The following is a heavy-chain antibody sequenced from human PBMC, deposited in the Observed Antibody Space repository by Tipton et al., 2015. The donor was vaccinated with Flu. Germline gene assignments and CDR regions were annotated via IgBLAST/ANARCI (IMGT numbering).Heavy chain of an antibody. Sequence: TLSLTCTVSGDSINTGGAYWTWIRQRPGQGLEWIGGIYYSGSTYYNPSLESRVSISVDTSRTHVSLKVNSVTAAETAIYYCARDQGFGGGLTYDYYAMDVWGQGTTVTVSS. CDR1: GDSINTGGAY. V-gene: IGHV4-31*03. D-gene: IGHD3-10*01. CDR2: IYYSGST. CDR3: ARDQGFGGGLTYDYYAMDV. J-gene: IGHJ6*02.